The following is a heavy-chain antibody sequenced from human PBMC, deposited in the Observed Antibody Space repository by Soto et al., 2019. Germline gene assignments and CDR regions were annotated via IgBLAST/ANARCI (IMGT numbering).Heavy chain of an antibody. J-gene: IGHJ2*01. V-gene: IGHV3-23*01. CDR3: ARDRGYCSGGSCYWCFDL. Sequence: EVQLLESGGGLVQPGGSPRLSCVASGLTFSNYGMSWVRQAPGMGLEWVSTVSNTGDSTYYADSVKGRFTISRDNSKNTMYVQMNSLRAEDTAVYYCARDRGYCSGGSCYWCFDLWGRGTLITVSS. D-gene: IGHD2-15*01. CDR2: VSNTGDST. CDR1: GLTFSNYG.